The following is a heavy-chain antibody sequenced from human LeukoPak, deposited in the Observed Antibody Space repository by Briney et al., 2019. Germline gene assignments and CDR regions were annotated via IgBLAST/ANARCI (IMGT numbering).Heavy chain of an antibody. D-gene: IGHD3-22*01. CDR3: AKGSDSSGLYPFDY. Sequence: PGGSLRLSCAASGFTFSSYAMGWVRQAPGKGLEWVSAISGSGGSTYYADSVKGRFTISRDNSKNTLYLQMNSLRAEDTAVYYCAKGSDSSGLYPFDYWGQGTLVTVSS. CDR1: GFTFSSYA. CDR2: ISGSGGST. V-gene: IGHV3-23*01. J-gene: IGHJ4*02.